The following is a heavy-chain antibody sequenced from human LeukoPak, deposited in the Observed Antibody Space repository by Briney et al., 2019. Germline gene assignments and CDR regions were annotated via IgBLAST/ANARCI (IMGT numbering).Heavy chain of an antibody. CDR3: ATYYDRSGYKWDY. J-gene: IGHJ4*02. CDR1: GGSISNSNW. Sequence: PSETLSLTCAVSGGSISNSNWWSWVRQSPGKGLEWIGEIHHGGSTTYNPSLKSRVTISLDESKNQFSLKLNSVTAADTAMYYCATYYDRSGYKWDYWGQGTLATVSS. D-gene: IGHD3-22*01. V-gene: IGHV4-4*02. CDR2: IHHGGST.